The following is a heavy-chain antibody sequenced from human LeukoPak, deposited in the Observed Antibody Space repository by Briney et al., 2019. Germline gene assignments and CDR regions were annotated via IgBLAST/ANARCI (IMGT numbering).Heavy chain of an antibody. CDR3: ARGIGYCSYYYYGMDV. J-gene: IGHJ6*02. Sequence: ASVKVSCETSGYTFTTYPINWVRQAPGQGLEWMGWITTYNGDTNYAQNLQGRVTMTADTSTSAAYMELRSLRSDDTAVYYCARGIGYCSYYYYGMDVWGQGTTVTVSS. D-gene: IGHD3-3*01. V-gene: IGHV1-18*01. CDR2: ITTYNGDT. CDR1: GYTFTTYP.